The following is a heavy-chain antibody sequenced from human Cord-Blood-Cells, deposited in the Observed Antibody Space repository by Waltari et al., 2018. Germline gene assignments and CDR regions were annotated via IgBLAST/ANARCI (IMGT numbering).Heavy chain of an antibody. CDR3: HIVVVVADVQPYYMDV. D-gene: IGHD2-15*01. CDR1: GYPLTELS. Sequence: QVQLVQSGAEVKKPGASVKVSCKVSGYPLTELSMQWVRQAPGKGLEGMGGLDPEAGEPSNAEQFQGGVTMTEDTSTDTAYMELSSLGSEDTAVYYCHIVVVVADVQPYYMDVWGKGTTVTVSS. CDR2: LDPEAGEP. J-gene: IGHJ6*03. V-gene: IGHV1-24*01.